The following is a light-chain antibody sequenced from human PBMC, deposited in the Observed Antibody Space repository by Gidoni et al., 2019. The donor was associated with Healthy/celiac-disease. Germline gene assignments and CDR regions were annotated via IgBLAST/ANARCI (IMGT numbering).Light chain of an antibody. Sequence: QSALTPPASVSGSPGQSIPISCTGPSSDVCGYNYVSWYQQHPGKAPNLMIYEVSNRPSGVSNRFSGSKSGNTASLTISGLQAEDEADYYCSSYTSSPWVFGGGTKLTVL. CDR2: EVS. J-gene: IGLJ3*02. CDR1: SSDVCGYNY. V-gene: IGLV2-14*01. CDR3: SSYTSSPWV.